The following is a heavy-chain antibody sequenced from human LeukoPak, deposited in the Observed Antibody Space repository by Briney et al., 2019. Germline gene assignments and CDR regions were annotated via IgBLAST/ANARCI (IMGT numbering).Heavy chain of an antibody. J-gene: IGHJ4*02. CDR2: IKQDGGEK. D-gene: IGHD7-27*01. CDR1: GFTSSNYW. V-gene: IGHV3-7*01. CDR3: AKPSIRGEDYFDY. Sequence: GGSLRLSCAASGFTSSNYWMSWVRQAPGKGLEWVANIKQDGGEKYYVDSVKGRFTISRDNAKNSLYLQMNSLRAEDTAIYYCAKPSIRGEDYFDYWGQGTLVTVSS.